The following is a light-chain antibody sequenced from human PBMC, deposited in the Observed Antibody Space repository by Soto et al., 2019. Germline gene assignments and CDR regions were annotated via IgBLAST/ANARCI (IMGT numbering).Light chain of an antibody. J-gene: IGKJ4*01. Sequence: DIQMTQSPSTLYASVGDRVTITCRASQSIGASLAWFQQKPGKAPNLLIYKASSLESGVPSRFSGSGSGTDFTLTISPLQPDDFATYYCQQYNSSPLTFGGGTKVEIK. CDR1: QSIGAS. CDR2: KAS. V-gene: IGKV1-5*03. CDR3: QQYNSSPLT.